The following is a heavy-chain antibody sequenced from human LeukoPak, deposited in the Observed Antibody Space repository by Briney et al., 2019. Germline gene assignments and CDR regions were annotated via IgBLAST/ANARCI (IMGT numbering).Heavy chain of an antibody. D-gene: IGHD6-19*01. CDR1: GYTFTGYY. CDR2: INPNSGGT. CDR3: ARASSGTNFYYYMDV. V-gene: IGHV1-2*02. J-gene: IGHJ6*03. Sequence: GASVKVSRKASGYTFTGYYMHWVRQAPGQGLEWMGWINPNSGGTNYAQKFQGRVTMTRDTSISTAYMELSRLRSDDTAVYYCARASSGTNFYYYMDVWGKGTTVTISS.